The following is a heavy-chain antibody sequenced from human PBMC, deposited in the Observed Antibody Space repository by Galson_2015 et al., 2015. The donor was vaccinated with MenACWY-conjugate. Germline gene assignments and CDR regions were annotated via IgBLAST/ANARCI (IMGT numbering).Heavy chain of an antibody. CDR3: ARARGNSYGYELGY. D-gene: IGHD5-18*01. V-gene: IGHV3-74*01. Sequence: SLRLSCAASGFTLSNYWMHWVRQALGKGLVWVSRIMGDGTTSYADSVKGRFTISRDNAKNSLYLQMNSLRAEDTAVYYCARARGNSYGYELGYWGQGTLVTVSS. CDR2: IMGDGTT. J-gene: IGHJ4*02. CDR1: GFTLSNYW.